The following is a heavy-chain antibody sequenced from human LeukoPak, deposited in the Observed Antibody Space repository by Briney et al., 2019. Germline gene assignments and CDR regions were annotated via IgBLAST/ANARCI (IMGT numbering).Heavy chain of an antibody. J-gene: IGHJ4*02. Sequence: GGSLRLSCAASGCTFTSFWMSWVRQAPGKGLEWVANIKQDGSAKDYVDSVKGRFTISRDNAKNSLYLQMNSLRAEDTAVYYCARGSTAAANFDYWGQGTLVTVSS. CDR2: IKQDGSAK. D-gene: IGHD2-2*01. CDR3: ARGSTAAANFDY. V-gene: IGHV3-7*01. CDR1: GCTFTSFW.